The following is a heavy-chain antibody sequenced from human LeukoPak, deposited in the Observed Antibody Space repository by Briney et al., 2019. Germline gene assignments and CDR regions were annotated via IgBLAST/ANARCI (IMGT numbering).Heavy chain of an antibody. D-gene: IGHD3-3*01. J-gene: IGHJ3*02. CDR2: ISAYNGNT. V-gene: IGHV1-18*01. Sequence: ASVKVSCKASGYTFTSYGISWVRQAPGQGLEWMGWISAYNGNTNYAQKLQGRVTMTTDTSTSTAYMELRSLRSDDTAVYYCARFGPITIFGVVTPDDAFDIWGQGTMVTVSS. CDR1: GYTFTSYG. CDR3: ARFGPITIFGVVTPDDAFDI.